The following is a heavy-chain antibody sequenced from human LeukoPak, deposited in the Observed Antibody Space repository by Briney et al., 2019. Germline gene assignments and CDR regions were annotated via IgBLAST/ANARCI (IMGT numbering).Heavy chain of an antibody. CDR1: GGSFSGYY. D-gene: IGHD2-21*02. V-gene: IGHV4-34*01. Sequence: PSETLSLTCAVYGGSFSGYYWSWIRQPPGKGLEWIGEINHSGSTNYNPSLKSRVTISVDKSKNQFSLKLSSVTAADTAVYYCARARVAYCGGDCYSGWFDPWGQGTLVTVSS. CDR3: ARARVAYCGGDCYSGWFDP. J-gene: IGHJ5*02. CDR2: INHSGST.